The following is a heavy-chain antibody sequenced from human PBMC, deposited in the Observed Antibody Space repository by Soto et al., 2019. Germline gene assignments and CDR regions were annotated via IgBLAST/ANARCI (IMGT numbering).Heavy chain of an antibody. CDR2: INHSGTT. V-gene: IGHV4-34*01. J-gene: IGHJ4*02. Sequence: QVQLQQWGAGLLKPSETLSLTCAVYGGSFSGYYWSWIRQPPGKGLEWIGEINHSGTTYYNPSLTSRVTISVDTSKNQVSLNLTYLTAADTAVYYCARGLGFGGVVTMYDSWGQGTPVTVSS. CDR1: GGSFSGYY. D-gene: IGHD3-16*01. CDR3: ARGLGFGGVVTMYDS.